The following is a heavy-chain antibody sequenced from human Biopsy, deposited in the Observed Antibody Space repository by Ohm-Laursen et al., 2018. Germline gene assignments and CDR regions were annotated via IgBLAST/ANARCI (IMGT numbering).Heavy chain of an antibody. CDR1: GFTFGHYA. CDR2: IWYDGTNE. V-gene: IGHV3-33*04. J-gene: IGHJ2*01. Sequence: SLRLSCTASGFTFGHYAMHWVRQAPGTGIEWISLIWYDGTNEDYADSVKGRFTISRDNSKNTLYLQINTLTLEDTAFYYCARGLSSGWYGYFDVWGRGTLVTVSS. CDR3: ARGLSSGWYGYFDV. D-gene: IGHD6-19*01.